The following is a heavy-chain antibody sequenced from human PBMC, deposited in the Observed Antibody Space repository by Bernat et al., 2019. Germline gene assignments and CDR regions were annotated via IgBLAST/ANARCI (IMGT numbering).Heavy chain of an antibody. V-gene: IGHV1-3*01. CDR1: GYTFTNYA. CDR2: ISAGNGKT. D-gene: IGHD2-15*01. CDR3: ARDLVVATTDTYWYFDL. J-gene: IGHJ2*01. Sequence: QVQLVQSGTEVKKPGASVKVSCKAPGYTFTNYAMHWVRQAPGQGLEWMGWISAGNGKTKYSQKFQGRVTITRDTSASTAYMELSSLRSEDTAVYYCARDLVVATTDTYWYFDLWGRGTLVTVSS.